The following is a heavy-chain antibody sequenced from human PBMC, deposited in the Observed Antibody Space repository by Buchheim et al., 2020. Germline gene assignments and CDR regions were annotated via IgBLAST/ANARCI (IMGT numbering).Heavy chain of an antibody. J-gene: IGHJ4*02. CDR1: GGSISSGGYY. CDR2: IYYSGST. Sequence: QVQLQESGPGLVKPSQTLSLTCTFSGGSISSGGYYWSGIRQHPGKGLEWIGYIYYSGSTYYNPSLKSRVTISVDTPKNQFSLKLSSVTAADTAVYYCARRQPGHRLKVYFDYWGQGTL. CDR3: ARRQPGHRLKVYFDY. D-gene: IGHD1-14*01. V-gene: IGHV4-31*03.